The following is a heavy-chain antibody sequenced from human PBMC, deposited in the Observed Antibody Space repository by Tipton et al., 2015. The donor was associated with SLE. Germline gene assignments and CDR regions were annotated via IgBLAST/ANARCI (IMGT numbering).Heavy chain of an antibody. J-gene: IGHJ3*01. D-gene: IGHD1-26*01. CDR2: INQDGSEK. Sequence: SLRLSCAASGFIFTDYWMSWVRQAPGKGLEWVANINQDGSEKYYVDSVKGRFTISRDNAKNSLYLQMNSLRAEDTAFYYCARDGAGDALDFWGQGTMVTVSS. V-gene: IGHV3-7*03. CDR1: GFIFTDYW. CDR3: ARDGAGDALDF.